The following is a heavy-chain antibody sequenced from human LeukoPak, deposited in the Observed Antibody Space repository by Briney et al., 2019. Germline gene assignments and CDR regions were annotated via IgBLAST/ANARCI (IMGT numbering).Heavy chain of an antibody. V-gene: IGHV3-11*01. J-gene: IGHJ4*02. Sequence: PGGSLRLSCAASGFTFSDYYMSWIRQAPGKGLEWVSYISSSGSTIYYADSVKGRFTISRDNAKNSLYLQMNSLRAEDTALYYCARDLYSSSWYFVSPGGYWGQGTLVTVSS. D-gene: IGHD6-13*01. CDR2: ISSSGSTI. CDR1: GFTFSDYY. CDR3: ARDLYSSSWYFVSPGGY.